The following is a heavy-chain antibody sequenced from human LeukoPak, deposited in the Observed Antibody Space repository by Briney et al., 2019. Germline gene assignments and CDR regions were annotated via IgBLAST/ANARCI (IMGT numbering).Heavy chain of an antibody. CDR2: ISGSGGST. J-gene: IGHJ4*02. Sequence: GGSLTLSCAASVFTFSSYAMSWVRQAPGKGLEWVSAISGSGGSTYYADSVKGRFAISRDNSTITLYLQMNSLRAEDTAVYYCATQPEWLVLERSHYYFDYWGQGTLVTVSS. D-gene: IGHD6-19*01. CDR3: ATQPEWLVLERSHYYFDY. V-gene: IGHV3-23*01. CDR1: VFTFSSYA.